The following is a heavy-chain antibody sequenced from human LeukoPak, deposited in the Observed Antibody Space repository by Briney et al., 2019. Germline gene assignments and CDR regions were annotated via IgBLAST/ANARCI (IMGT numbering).Heavy chain of an antibody. D-gene: IGHD3-10*01. CDR1: GFTFSSYA. CDR2: FSGSGGST. J-gene: IGHJ6*02. Sequence: RGSLRLSCAASGFTFSSYAMSWVRQAPGNGLEWVSAFSGSGGSTYYADSVKGRFTISRDNSKNTLFLRMSSLRAEDTAVYYCVKGGGSGSYYNHYGMDVWGQGTTITVS. CDR3: VKGGGSGSYYNHYGMDV. V-gene: IGHV3-23*01.